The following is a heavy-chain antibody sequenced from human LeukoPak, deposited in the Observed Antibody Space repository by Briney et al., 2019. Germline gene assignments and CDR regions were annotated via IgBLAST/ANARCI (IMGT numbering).Heavy chain of an antibody. CDR1: GFTFDDYA. V-gene: IGHV3-23*01. Sequence: GESLRLSCAASGFTFDDYAMHWVRQAPGKGLEWVSAISGSGGSTYYADSVKGRFTISRDNSKNTLYLQMNSLRAEDTAVYYCAKDPYDGIPFDYWGQGTLVTVSS. CDR2: ISGSGGST. D-gene: IGHD5-12*01. CDR3: AKDPYDGIPFDY. J-gene: IGHJ4*02.